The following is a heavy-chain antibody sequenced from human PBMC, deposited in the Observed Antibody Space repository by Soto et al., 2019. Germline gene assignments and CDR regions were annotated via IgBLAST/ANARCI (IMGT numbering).Heavy chain of an antibody. CDR1: GGSLSSGNYF. Sequence: PSETLSLTCTVSGGSLSSGNYFWNWIRQHPGKGLEWIGYISYSGSTYYNPSLKSRLSMSVDTSKNQFSLKLSSVTAADTAVYYCARGGSGYFPARDSYYYYGMDVWGQGTTVS. CDR2: ISYSGST. J-gene: IGHJ6*02. V-gene: IGHV4-31*03. CDR3: ARGGSGYFPARDSYYYYGMDV. D-gene: IGHD3-22*01.